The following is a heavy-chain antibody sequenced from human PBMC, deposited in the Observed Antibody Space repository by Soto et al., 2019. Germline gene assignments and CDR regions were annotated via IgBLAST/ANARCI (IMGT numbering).Heavy chain of an antibody. J-gene: IGHJ4*02. CDR1: GSYDRKYA. CDR2: INPLYDTT. D-gene: IGHD1-26*01. Sequence: QVHLVQSGAEVKKPGSSVKVSCRTSGSYDRKYAIGWVRQAPGQGLEWMGLINPLYDTTNYAQKFQGRVTITADQSTGTSYLEVSSLRSEDTAVYYWARDVARSGSYFDLWGQGNLVTVSS. V-gene: IGHV1-69*01. CDR3: ARDVARSGSYFDL.